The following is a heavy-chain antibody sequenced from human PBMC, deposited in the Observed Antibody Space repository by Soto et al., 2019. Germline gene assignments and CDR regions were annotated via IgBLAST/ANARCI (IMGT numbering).Heavy chain of an antibody. D-gene: IGHD3-10*01. CDR2: IYYSGST. V-gene: IGHV4-31*02. CDR1: GGPNIRDGYY. Sequence: PSETLSLTXTVSGGPNIRDGYYWSWIRQHPGKGLEWIAYIYYSGSTYYNPSLKSRVTISVDTSKNQFSLKLSSVTAADTAVYYCARDHTYYYCSGRIYGMGVWGQGTTVTVSS. J-gene: IGHJ6*02. CDR3: ARDHTYYYCSGRIYGMGV.